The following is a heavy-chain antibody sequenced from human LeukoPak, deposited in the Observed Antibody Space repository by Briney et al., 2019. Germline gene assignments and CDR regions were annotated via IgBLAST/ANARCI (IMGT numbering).Heavy chain of an antibody. J-gene: IGHJ6*02. V-gene: IGHV3-7*03. D-gene: IGHD1/OR15-1a*01. CDR2: MNKDGREK. CDR3: ARNNDMDV. Sequence: GGSLRLSCAASGFILSNHWMTWVRQAPGKGPEWVANMNKDGREKYYVDSVKGRFTISRDTAKNSLYLQMNNLRAEDTALYYRARNNDMDVWGQGTTVIVSS. CDR1: GFILSNHW.